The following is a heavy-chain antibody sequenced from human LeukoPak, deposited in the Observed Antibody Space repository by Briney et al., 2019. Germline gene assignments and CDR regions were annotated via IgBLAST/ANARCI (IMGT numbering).Heavy chain of an antibody. CDR3: AITMIVVVRVEAFDI. J-gene: IGHJ3*02. D-gene: IGHD3-22*01. Sequence: ASVKVSCKASGYTFTGYYMHWVRRAPGQGLEWMGWINPNSGGTNYAQKFQGRVTMTRDTSISTAYMELSRLRSDDTAVYYCAITMIVVVRVEAFDIWGQGTMVTVSS. V-gene: IGHV1-2*02. CDR1: GYTFTGYY. CDR2: INPNSGGT.